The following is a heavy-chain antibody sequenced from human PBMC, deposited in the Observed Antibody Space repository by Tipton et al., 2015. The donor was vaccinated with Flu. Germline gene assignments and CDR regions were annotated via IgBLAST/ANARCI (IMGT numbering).Heavy chain of an antibody. CDR3: ARGYLSGAFDI. V-gene: IGHV4-34*01. D-gene: IGHD2/OR15-2a*01. CDR1: GGSFSGYY. CDR2: INHSGST. Sequence: PSLTCAAYGGSFSGYYWSWIRQPPGKGLEWIGEINHSGSTNYNPSLKSRVTISVDTSKNQFSLKLSSVTAADTAVYYCARGYLSGAFDIWGQGTMVTVSS. J-gene: IGHJ3*02.